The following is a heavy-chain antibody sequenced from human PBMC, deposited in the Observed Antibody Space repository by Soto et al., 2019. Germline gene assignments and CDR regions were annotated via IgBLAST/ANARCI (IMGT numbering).Heavy chain of an antibody. CDR3: ATQLGYSSGWYYFDY. J-gene: IGHJ4*02. CDR2: FDPEDGET. Sequence: ASVKVSCKVSGYTLTELSMHWVRQAPGKGLEWMGGFDPEDGETIYAQKFQGRVTMTEDTSTDTAYMELSSLRSEDTALYYCATQLGYSSGWYYFDYWGQGTLVTVSS. V-gene: IGHV1-24*01. CDR1: GYTLTELS. D-gene: IGHD6-19*01.